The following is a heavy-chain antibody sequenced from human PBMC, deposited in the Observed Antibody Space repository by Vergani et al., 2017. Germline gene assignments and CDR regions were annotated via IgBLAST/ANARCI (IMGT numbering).Heavy chain of an antibody. D-gene: IGHD6-13*01. CDR3: ARGGGGKQQLDFDD. J-gene: IGHJ4*02. CDR1: GGSISSYY. CDR2: IYYSGST. V-gene: IGHV4-59*01. Sequence: QVQLQESGPGLVKPSETLSLTCTVSGGSISSYYWSWIRQPPGKGLEWIGYIYYSGSTNYNPSLKSRVTISVDTAKNPFSLKLSSVTAADTAVYYCARGGGGKQQLDFDDWGQGTLVTVSS.